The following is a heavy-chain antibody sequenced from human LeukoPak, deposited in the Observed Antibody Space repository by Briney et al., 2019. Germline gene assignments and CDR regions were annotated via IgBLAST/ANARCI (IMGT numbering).Heavy chain of an antibody. CDR1: GYSFTSYW. Sequence: GESLKISCKGSGYSFTSYWIGWVRQMPGKGLEWMGIIYPGDSDTRYSPSFQGQVTTSADKSISTAYLQWSSLRASDTAMYYCARTSSSWSSYLDYWGQGTLVTVSS. J-gene: IGHJ4*02. V-gene: IGHV5-51*01. CDR3: ARTSSSWSSYLDY. D-gene: IGHD6-13*01. CDR2: IYPGDSDT.